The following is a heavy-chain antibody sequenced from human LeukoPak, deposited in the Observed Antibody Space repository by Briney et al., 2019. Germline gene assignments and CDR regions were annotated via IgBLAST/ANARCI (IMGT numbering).Heavy chain of an antibody. D-gene: IGHD3-10*01. CDR2: IYYSGST. CDR1: GGSISSSSYY. V-gene: IGHV4-39*07. J-gene: IGHJ4*02. CDR3: ARGQRGYYYGSGSFYFDY. Sequence: SETLSLTCTASGGSISSSSYYWGWIRQPPGKGLEWIGSIYYSGSTYYNPSLKSRVTISVDTSKNQFSLKLSSVTAADTAVYYCARGQRGYYYGSGSFYFDYWGQGTLVTVSS.